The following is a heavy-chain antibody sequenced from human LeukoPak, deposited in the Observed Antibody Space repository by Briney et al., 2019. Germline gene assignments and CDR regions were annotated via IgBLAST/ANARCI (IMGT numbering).Heavy chain of an antibody. J-gene: IGHJ6*04. CDR2: INRSGGT. V-gene: IGHV4-34*01. CDR3: ARPFGNYYGSGSYNHYGMDV. D-gene: IGHD3-10*01. CDR1: GGSFSGYY. Sequence: SETLSLTCAVYGGSFSGYYWSWLRQPPGKGLEWIGEINRSGGTNYNPSLKSRVTISVDTSKNQFSLKLSSVTAADTAVYYCARPFGNYYGSGSYNHYGMDVWGKGTTVTVSS.